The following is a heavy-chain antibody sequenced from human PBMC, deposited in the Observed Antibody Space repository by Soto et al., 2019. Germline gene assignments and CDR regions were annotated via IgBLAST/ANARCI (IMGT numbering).Heavy chain of an antibody. CDR3: AKDGGYSHGLDYYYGMDV. CDR2: IVAGGSP. J-gene: IGHJ6*02. Sequence: LRLSCAASGFTFSSYAVSWVRQAPGKGLEWVSSIVAGGSPYYADSVKGRFTISRDNSKNTLFLQMDSLRPEDTAIYYCAKDGGYSHGLDYYYGMDVWGQGXTVTVSS. D-gene: IGHD5-18*01. CDR1: GFTFSSYA. V-gene: IGHV3-23*01.